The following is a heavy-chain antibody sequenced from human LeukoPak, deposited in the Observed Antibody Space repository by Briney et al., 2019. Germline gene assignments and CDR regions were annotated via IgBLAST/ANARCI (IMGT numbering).Heavy chain of an antibody. CDR3: ARADGTGGPYDY. CDR1: GFTVSSNY. D-gene: IGHD3/OR15-3a*01. Sequence: GGSLRLSCAVSGFTVSSNYMSWARQAPGKELDWVSVIYSGGSTHYADSVKGRFTISRDNSENTLFLQMNSLRAEDTAVYYCARADGTGGPYDYWGQGTLVTVSS. J-gene: IGHJ4*02. V-gene: IGHV3-53*01. CDR2: IYSGGST.